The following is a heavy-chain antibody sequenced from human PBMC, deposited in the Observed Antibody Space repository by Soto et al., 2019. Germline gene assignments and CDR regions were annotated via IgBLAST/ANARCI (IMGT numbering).Heavy chain of an antibody. D-gene: IGHD3-3*01. Sequence: SETLSLTCTVSVGSISSGGYYWSWIRQHPGKGLEWIGYIYYSGSTYYNPSLKSRVTISVDTSKNQFSLKLSSVTAADTAVYYCARGRNYDFWSGYGPLTYCDYCGQGTRGTV. V-gene: IGHV4-31*03. CDR1: VGSISSGGYY. CDR2: IYYSGST. J-gene: IGHJ4*02. CDR3: ARGRNYDFWSGYGPLTYCDY.